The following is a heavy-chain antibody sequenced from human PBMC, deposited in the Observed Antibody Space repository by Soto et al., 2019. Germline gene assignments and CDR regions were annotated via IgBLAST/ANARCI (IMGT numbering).Heavy chain of an antibody. V-gene: IGHV4-59*08. D-gene: IGHD6-19*01. J-gene: IGHJ4*02. CDR3: ARVNSSGWYGPLFDY. CDR2: IYYSGST. Sequence: SETQSLTCTVSGGSISSYYWSWIRQPPGKGLEWIGYIYYSGSTNYNPSLKSRVTISVDTSKNQFSLKLSSVTAADTAVYYRARVNSSGWYGPLFDYWGQGTLVTVSS. CDR1: GGSISSYY.